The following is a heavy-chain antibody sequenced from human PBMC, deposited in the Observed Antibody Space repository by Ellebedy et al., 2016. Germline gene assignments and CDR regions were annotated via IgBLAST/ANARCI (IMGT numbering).Heavy chain of an antibody. CDR2: ISYDGSHI. Sequence: GESLKISCAASGFTFSNSAMHWVRQAPGKGLEWVAIISYDGSHIYYADSVKGRFTISRDNSKNTLYLQMNSLRAEDTAVYYCARDTDMVHAGFDYWGQGTLVTVSS. J-gene: IGHJ4*02. CDR3: ARDTDMVHAGFDY. D-gene: IGHD5-18*01. V-gene: IGHV3-30*04. CDR1: GFTFSNSA.